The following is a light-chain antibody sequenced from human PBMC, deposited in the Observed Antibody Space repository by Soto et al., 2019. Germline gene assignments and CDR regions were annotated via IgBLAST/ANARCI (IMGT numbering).Light chain of an antibody. CDR2: DAS. CDR3: QQRSNWPPYT. J-gene: IGKJ2*01. V-gene: IGKV3-11*01. CDR1: QSVSSY. Sequence: EIVLTQSPATLPLSPGDRATLSCRASQSVSSYLAWYQQKPGQAPRLLIYDASNRATGIPARFSGSGSGTDFTLTISSLEPEDCAVYYCQQRSNWPPYTFGQGTKLEIK.